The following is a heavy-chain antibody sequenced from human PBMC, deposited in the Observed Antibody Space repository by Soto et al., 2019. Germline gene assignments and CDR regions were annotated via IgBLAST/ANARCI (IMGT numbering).Heavy chain of an antibody. V-gene: IGHV3-30*18. D-gene: IGHD1-26*01. CDR3: AKARVRIVGANSFDY. CDR1: GFTFSNYG. CDR2: ISDDGDKR. J-gene: IGHJ4*02. Sequence: VGSLRLSGVGSGFTFSNYGMHWVRQPRGKGLEWVALISDDGDKRYYADSVRGRLIISRDNSKDTLYLQMNSLGPDDTAVYFCAKARVRIVGANSFDYWGQGTPVTVSS.